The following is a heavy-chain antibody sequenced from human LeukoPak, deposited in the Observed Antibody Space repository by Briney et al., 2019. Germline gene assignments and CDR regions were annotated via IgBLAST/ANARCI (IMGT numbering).Heavy chain of an antibody. CDR2: IIGSSGTT. CDR3: AKGAYDYIEIAYFDY. V-gene: IGHV3-23*01. CDR1: GFSFNNYA. Sequence: PGGPLRLSCVASGFSFNNYAMNWVRQAPGKGLEWVSLIIGSSGTTFYADSVKGRFTISRDKSKSTLYLQMNSLRAEDTAVYYCAKGAYDYIEIAYFDYWGQGSLVTVSS. D-gene: IGHD5-12*01. J-gene: IGHJ4*02.